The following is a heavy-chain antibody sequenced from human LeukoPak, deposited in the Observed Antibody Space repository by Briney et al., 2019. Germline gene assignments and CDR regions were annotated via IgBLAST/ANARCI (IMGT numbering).Heavy chain of an antibody. D-gene: IGHD3-16*01. CDR3: AGRRVLDASFDY. J-gene: IGHJ4*02. CDR1: GFTVSGNY. Sequence: GGSLRLSCAASGFTVSGNYMSWVRQAPGKGLEWVSVIYSSDNTYYIDSVKGRFTISRDNSKNTLYLQMNSQRAEDTAVYYCAGRRVLDASFDYWGQGTLVTVSS. CDR2: IYSSDNT. V-gene: IGHV3-66*02.